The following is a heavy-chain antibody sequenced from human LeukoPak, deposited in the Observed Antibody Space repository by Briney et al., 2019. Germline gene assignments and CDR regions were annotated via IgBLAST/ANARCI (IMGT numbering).Heavy chain of an antibody. J-gene: IGHJ4*02. Sequence: PSETLSLTCTVSGVSISSGGYYWSWIRQHPGKGLEWIGYIYYSGSTYYNPSLKSRVTISVDTSKNQFSLKLSSVTAADTAVYYCARGTAAAMADYWGQGTLVTVSS. CDR2: IYYSGST. CDR1: GVSISSGGYY. CDR3: ARGTAAAMADY. V-gene: IGHV4-31*03. D-gene: IGHD5-18*01.